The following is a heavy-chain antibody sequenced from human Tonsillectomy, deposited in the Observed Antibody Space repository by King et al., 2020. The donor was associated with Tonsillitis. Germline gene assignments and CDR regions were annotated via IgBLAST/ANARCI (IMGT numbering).Heavy chain of an antibody. CDR1: GFTFDDYA. J-gene: IGHJ4*02. CDR3: ARGPLNGHYVGYFDH. Sequence: VQLVESGGGLVQPGRSLRLSCGASGFTFDDYAMHWVRQAPGKGLEWVSGITWSSGLIGYAASVKVRFIISRDNAKNSLYLQMNSMRDEDMALYYCARGPLNGHYVGYFDHWGQGALVTGPS. D-gene: IGHD3-10*02. V-gene: IGHV3-9*03. CDR2: ITWSSGLI.